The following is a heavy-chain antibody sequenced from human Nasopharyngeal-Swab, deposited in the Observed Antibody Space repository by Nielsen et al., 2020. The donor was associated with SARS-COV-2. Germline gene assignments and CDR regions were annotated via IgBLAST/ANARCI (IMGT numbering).Heavy chain of an antibody. D-gene: IGHD2-21*02. J-gene: IGHJ6*02. CDR2: TIPIFGTA. Sequence: SVKVSCKASGGTFSSYAISWVRQAPGQGLEWMGGTIPIFGTANYAQKFQGRVTITADESTSTAYMELSSLRSEDTAVYYCASSYCGGDCYSPTVYYYGMDVWGQGTTVTVSS. V-gene: IGHV1-69*13. CDR3: ASSYCGGDCYSPTVYYYGMDV. CDR1: GGTFSSYA.